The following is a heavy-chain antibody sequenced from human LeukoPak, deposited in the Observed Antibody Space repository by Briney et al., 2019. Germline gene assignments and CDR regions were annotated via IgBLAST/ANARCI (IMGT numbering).Heavy chain of an antibody. D-gene: IGHD5-18*01. CDR3: AKDRGYSYGYSEAYFDY. V-gene: IGHV3-9*01. Sequence: GRSLRLSCAASGFTFDDYAMHWVRQAPGKGLEWVSVISWYSGSIGYADSVKGRFTISRDNAKNSLYLQMNSLRAEDTALYYCAKDRGYSYGYSEAYFDYWGQGTLVTVSS. CDR2: ISWYSGSI. J-gene: IGHJ4*02. CDR1: GFTFDDYA.